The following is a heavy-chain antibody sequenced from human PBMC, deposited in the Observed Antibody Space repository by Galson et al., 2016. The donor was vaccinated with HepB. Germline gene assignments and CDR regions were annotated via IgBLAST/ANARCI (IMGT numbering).Heavy chain of an antibody. CDR2: MSDSDDI. V-gene: IGHV3-23*01. J-gene: IGHJ4*02. D-gene: IGHD6-13*01. CDR3: AKDKRGHSSAWYWYFDY. Sequence: SLRLSCAASGFTFSGYAMAWVRQAPGKGLEWVSGMSDSDDIYYAPTVKGRFTISRDNSKNTVYLQLTSLRAEGTAVYYCAKDKRGHSSAWYWYFDYWGPGTLVSVSS. CDR1: GFTFSGYA.